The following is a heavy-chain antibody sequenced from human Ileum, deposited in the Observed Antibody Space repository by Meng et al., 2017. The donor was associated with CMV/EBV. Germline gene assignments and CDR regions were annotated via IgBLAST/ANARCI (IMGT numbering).Heavy chain of an antibody. CDR3: VGGGLYYFDY. CDR2: ISGGGTT. D-gene: IGHD2-15*01. J-gene: IGHJ4*02. Sequence: GESLKISCAASGFGFSHFEMNWVRQAPGKGLEWLSYISGGGTTKYADSVKGRFIISRDNAKNSLFLQMNSLRAEDTALYYCVGGGLYYFDYWGRGTLV. CDR1: GFGFSHFE. V-gene: IGHV3-48*03.